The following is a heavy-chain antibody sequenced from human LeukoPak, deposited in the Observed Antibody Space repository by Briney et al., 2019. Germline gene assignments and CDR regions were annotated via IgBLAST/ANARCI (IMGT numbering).Heavy chain of an antibody. Sequence: PSQTLSLTCTVSGGSISSGGYYWSWIRQPPGKGLEWIGYIYHSGSTYYNPSLKSRVTISVDTSKNQFSLKLSSVTAADTAVYYCARQKTRKYQLLMNGYFDLWGRGTLVTVSS. D-gene: IGHD2-2*01. V-gene: IGHV4-30-2*01. CDR2: IYHSGST. CDR3: ARQKTRKYQLLMNGYFDL. CDR1: GGSISSGGYY. J-gene: IGHJ2*01.